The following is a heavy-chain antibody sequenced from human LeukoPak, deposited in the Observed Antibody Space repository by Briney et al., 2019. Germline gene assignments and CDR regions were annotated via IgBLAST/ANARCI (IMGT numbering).Heavy chain of an antibody. Sequence: PGGSLRLSCAASGFSFSNYNMNWVRQAPVKGLEWLSYIGSSSSTIYYADSVRGRFTISRDNAKNALYLQMNSPRDEDTAVYFCARDWEYCSSTSCSYYYMDVWGKGTTVTVSS. CDR2: IGSSSSTI. CDR1: GFSFSNYN. V-gene: IGHV3-48*02. J-gene: IGHJ6*03. CDR3: ARDWEYCSSTSCSYYYMDV. D-gene: IGHD2-2*01.